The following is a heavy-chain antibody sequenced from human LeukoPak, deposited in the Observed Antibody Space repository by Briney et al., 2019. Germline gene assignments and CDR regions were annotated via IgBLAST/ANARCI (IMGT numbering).Heavy chain of an antibody. D-gene: IGHD3-3*01. J-gene: IGHJ5*02. V-gene: IGHV1-18*01. Sequence: ASVKVSCKASGYTXTTYGISWVRQAPGQRLEWMGWSSAYNGNTNYAQKLQGRVTMTTDTSTSTAYMELRSLTSDDTAVYYCVRDFSSGTDWFDPWGQGTLVTVSS. CDR2: SSAYNGNT. CDR1: GYTXTTYG. CDR3: VRDFSSGTDWFDP.